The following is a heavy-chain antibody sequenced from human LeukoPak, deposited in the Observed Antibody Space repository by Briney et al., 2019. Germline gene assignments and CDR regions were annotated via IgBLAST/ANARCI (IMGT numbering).Heavy chain of an antibody. V-gene: IGHV3-53*01. D-gene: IGHD6-13*01. CDR2: LSSGDNT. J-gene: IGHJ5*02. CDR3: ARGRQQLGYNWLDP. CDR1: GFSVNSYY. Sequence: PGGSLRLSCAASGFSVNSYYMSWVRQAPGRGLEWVSALSSGDNTHYADSVKGRFTISRDNSKNTLYLQMNSLRAEDTAVYYCARGRQQLGYNWLDPWGQGTLVTVSS.